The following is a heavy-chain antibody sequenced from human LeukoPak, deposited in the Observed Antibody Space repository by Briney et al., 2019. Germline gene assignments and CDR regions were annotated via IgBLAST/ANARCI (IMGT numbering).Heavy chain of an antibody. CDR1: GGTFSSYA. V-gene: IGHV1-69*04. CDR2: IIPILGIA. J-gene: IGHJ4*02. D-gene: IGHD2-2*02. CDR3: ARARGLYCSSTSCYSYYFDY. Sequence: SVKVSCKASGGTFSSYAISWVRQAPGQGLEWMGRIIPILGIANYAQKFQGRVTMTRDTSISTAYMELSRLRSDDTAVYYCARARGLYCSSTSCYSYYFDYWGQGTLVTVSS.